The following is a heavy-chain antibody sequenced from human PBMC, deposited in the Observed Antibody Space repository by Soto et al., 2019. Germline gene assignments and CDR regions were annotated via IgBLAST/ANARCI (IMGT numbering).Heavy chain of an antibody. V-gene: IGHV4-59*01. J-gene: IGHJ4*02. CDR3: ARVDHVMYYFDY. CDR2: IYYRGST. D-gene: IGHD2-2*03. Sequence: QVQLQESGPGLVKPSETLSLTCTVSGGSITSYYWSWIRQPPGKGLEWIGYIYYRGSTNYNPSLKSRVTISVDTSKNQFSLKLSSVTAADTAVYYCARVDHVMYYFDYWGQGTLVTVSS. CDR1: GGSITSYY.